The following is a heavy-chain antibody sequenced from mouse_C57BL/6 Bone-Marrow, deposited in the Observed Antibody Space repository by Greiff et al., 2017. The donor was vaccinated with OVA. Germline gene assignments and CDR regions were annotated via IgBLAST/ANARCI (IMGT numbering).Heavy chain of an antibody. V-gene: IGHV1-15*01. CDR3: TRGYSNYYAMDY. CDR1: GYTFTDYE. Sequence: QVQLQQSGAELVRPGASVTLSCKASGYTFTDYEMHWVKQTPVHGLEWIGAIDPKTGGTAYNQKFKGKAILTADKSYSTSYMELRSLTSEDSAVYYGTRGYSNYYAMDYWGQGTSVTVSS. D-gene: IGHD2-5*01. J-gene: IGHJ4*01. CDR2: IDPKTGGT.